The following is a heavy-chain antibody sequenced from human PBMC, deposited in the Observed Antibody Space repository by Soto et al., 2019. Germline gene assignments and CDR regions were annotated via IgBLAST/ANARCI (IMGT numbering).Heavy chain of an antibody. D-gene: IGHD3-3*01. CDR3: ARERSVFWSGVIRSNWFDP. CDR2: ISYDGSNK. Sequence: PGGSLRLSCAASGFTFSTYGMHWVRQAPGKGLEWVAVISYDGSNKYYADSVKGRFTISRDNSKNTLYLQMNSLRDEDTAVYYCARERSVFWSGVIRSNWFDPWGQGTLVTVSS. V-gene: IGHV3-30*03. CDR1: GFTFSTYG. J-gene: IGHJ5*02.